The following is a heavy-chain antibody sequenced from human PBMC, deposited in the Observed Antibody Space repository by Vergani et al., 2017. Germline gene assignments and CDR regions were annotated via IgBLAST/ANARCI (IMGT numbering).Heavy chain of an antibody. CDR1: GFTFSSYD. Sequence: EVQLVESGGGLVQPGGSLRLSCAASGFTFSSYDMHWVRQATGKGLEWVSAIGTAGDTYYPGSVKGGFTISRENAKNSLYLQMNSLRAGDTAVYYCARASTGIPRREDWYFDLWGRGTLVTVSS. D-gene: IGHD2-21*02. V-gene: IGHV3-13*01. J-gene: IGHJ2*01. CDR3: ARASTGIPRREDWYFDL. CDR2: IGTAGDT.